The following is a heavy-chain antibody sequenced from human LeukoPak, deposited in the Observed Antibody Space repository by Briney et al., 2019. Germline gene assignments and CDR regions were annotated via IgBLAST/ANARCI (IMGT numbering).Heavy chain of an antibody. D-gene: IGHD3-22*01. CDR2: MNPNSGGT. CDR1: GYTFTGYY. V-gene: IGHV1-2*02. Sequence: GVSVKVSCKASGYTFTGYYIHWVRQAPGQGLEWMGWMNPNSGGTDYAQKFQGRVTMTRDTSISTAYMELSRLRSDDTALYYCTRAPSSGPFDYWGQGTLVTASS. J-gene: IGHJ4*02. CDR3: TRAPSSGPFDY.